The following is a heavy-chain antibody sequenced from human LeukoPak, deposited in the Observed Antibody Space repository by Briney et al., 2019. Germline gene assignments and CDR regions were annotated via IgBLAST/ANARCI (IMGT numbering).Heavy chain of an antibody. CDR1: GGSISSSSYY. D-gene: IGHD5-12*01. J-gene: IGHJ4*02. V-gene: IGHV4-39*07. Sequence: SETLSLTCTVSGGSISSSSYYWGWIRQPPGKGLEWIGSIYYSGSTYYNPSLKSRVTISVDTSKNQFSLKLSSVTAADTAVYYCARGGYAPFYFDYWGQGTLVTVSS. CDR2: IYYSGST. CDR3: ARGGYAPFYFDY.